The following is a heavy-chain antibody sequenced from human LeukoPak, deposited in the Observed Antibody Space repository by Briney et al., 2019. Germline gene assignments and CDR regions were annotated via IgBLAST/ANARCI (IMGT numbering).Heavy chain of an antibody. V-gene: IGHV4-34*01. CDR3: ARVGLRVVPASYYYYYGMDV. CDR2: INHSGST. CDR1: GGSFSGYY. D-gene: IGHD2-2*01. Sequence: PSETLSLTCAVYGGSFSGYYWSWIRQPPGKGLEWIGEINHSGSTNYNPSLKSRVTISVDTSKNQFPLKLSSVTAADTAVYYCARVGLRVVPASYYYYYGMDVWGQGTTVTVSS. J-gene: IGHJ6*02.